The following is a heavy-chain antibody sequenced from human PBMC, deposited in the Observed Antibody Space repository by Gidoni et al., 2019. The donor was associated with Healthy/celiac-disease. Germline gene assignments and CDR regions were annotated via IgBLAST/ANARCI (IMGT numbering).Heavy chain of an antibody. CDR3: ARHQSSGWYVDAFDI. J-gene: IGHJ3*02. CDR2: IDPSDSYT. Sequence: EVQLVQSGAEVKKPGESLRLSCKGSGYSFTSYWISWVRQMPGKGLEWMGRIDPSDSYTNYSPSFQGHVTISADKSISTAYLQWSSLKASDTAMYYCARHQSSGWYVDAFDIWGQGTMVTVSS. D-gene: IGHD6-19*01. CDR1: GYSFTSYW. V-gene: IGHV5-10-1*03.